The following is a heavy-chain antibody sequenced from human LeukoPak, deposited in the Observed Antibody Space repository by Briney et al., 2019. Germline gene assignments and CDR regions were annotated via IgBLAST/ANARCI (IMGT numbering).Heavy chain of an antibody. J-gene: IGHJ4*02. D-gene: IGHD6-19*01. CDR2: IYYSGST. Sequence: PSETLSLTCTVSGGSISSYYWSWIRQPPGKGLEWIGYIYYSGSTNYNPSLKSRVTISVDTSKNQFSLKLSSVTAADTAVYYCARSMSSGWTDFDYWGQGTLVTVSS. CDR3: ARSMSSGWTDFDY. CDR1: GGSISSYY. V-gene: IGHV4-59*01.